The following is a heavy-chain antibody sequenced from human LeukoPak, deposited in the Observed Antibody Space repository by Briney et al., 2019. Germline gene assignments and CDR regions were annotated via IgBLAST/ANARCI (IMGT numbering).Heavy chain of an antibody. Sequence: GGSLRLSCAASGFTVSSNYMSWVRQAPGKGLEWVSVIYSGGSTYYADSVKGRFTISRDNSKNTLYLQMNSLRAEDTAVYYCARKYSSGGYYYGMDVWGQGTTVTVSS. CDR2: IYSGGST. CDR3: ARKYSSGGYYYGMDV. CDR1: GFTVSSNY. J-gene: IGHJ6*02. D-gene: IGHD6-19*01. V-gene: IGHV3-66*01.